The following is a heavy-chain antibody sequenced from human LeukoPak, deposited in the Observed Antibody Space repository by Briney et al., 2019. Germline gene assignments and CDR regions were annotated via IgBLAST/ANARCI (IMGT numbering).Heavy chain of an antibody. CDR3: AKDDAWLQYGN. Sequence: GGSLRLSCAASGFTFSSYWMHWVRQAPGKGLVWVSGISPNGVITYYADSVKGRFTISRDNSKGTVYLQMNSLRPEDTAVYYCAKDDAWLQYGNWGRGTLVTVSS. CDR2: ISPNGVIT. V-gene: IGHV3-23*01. CDR1: GFTFSSYW. J-gene: IGHJ4*02. D-gene: IGHD5-24*01.